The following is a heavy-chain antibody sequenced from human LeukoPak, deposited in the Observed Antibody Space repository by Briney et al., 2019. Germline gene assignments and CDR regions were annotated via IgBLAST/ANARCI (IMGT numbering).Heavy chain of an antibody. V-gene: IGHV4-34*01. CDR2: INHSGSI. CDR3: AKIYLYCSSTSCYNSYYYGMDV. J-gene: IGHJ6*02. Sequence: SETLSLTCAVYGGSFSGYYWSWIRQPPGKGLEWIGEINHSGSINYNPSLKSRVTVSVDTSKNQFSLKLSSVTAADTAVYYCAKIYLYCSSTSCYNSYYYGMDVWGQGTTVTVSS. CDR1: GGSFSGYY. D-gene: IGHD2-2*02.